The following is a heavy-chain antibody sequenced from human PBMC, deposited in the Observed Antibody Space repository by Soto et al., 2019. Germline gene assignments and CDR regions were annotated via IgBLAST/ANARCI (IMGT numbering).Heavy chain of an antibody. V-gene: IGHV1-3*01. CDR3: ARDLGVGAASDY. Sequence: QVQLVQSGAEVKKPGASVKVSCKASGYTFTSYAMHWVRQAPGQRLEWMGWINAGNGNTKYSQKFQGRVTITRDTSASTAYMELSSLSSEYTAVYYCARDLGVGAASDYWGQGTLVTVSS. CDR2: INAGNGNT. J-gene: IGHJ4*02. CDR1: GYTFTSYA. D-gene: IGHD1-26*01.